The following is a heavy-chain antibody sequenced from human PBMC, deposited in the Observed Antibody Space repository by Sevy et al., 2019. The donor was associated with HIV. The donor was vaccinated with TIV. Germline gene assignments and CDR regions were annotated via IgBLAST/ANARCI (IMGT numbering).Heavy chain of an antibody. CDR3: TRPARRNYYYYGMDV. D-gene: IGHD6-6*01. J-gene: IGHJ6*02. CDR2: IRSKAYGGTT. V-gene: IGHV3-49*03. CDR1: GFTFGDYA. Sequence: GGSLRLSCTASGFTFGDYAMSWFRQAPGKGLEWVGFIRSKAYGGTTEYAASVKGRFTISRDDSKSIAYLQMNSLKTEDTAVYYCTRPARRNYYYYGMDVWGQGTTVTVPS.